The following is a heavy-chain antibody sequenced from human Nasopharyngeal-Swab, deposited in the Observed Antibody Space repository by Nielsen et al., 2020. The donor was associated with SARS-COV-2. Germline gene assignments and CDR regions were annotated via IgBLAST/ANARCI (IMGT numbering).Heavy chain of an antibody. CDR2: IYHSGST. D-gene: IGHD3-3*01. Sequence: RQAPGKGLEWIGEIYHSGSTYYNPSLKSRVTISVDTSKNQFSLKLSSVTAADTAVYYCARHTTTIFGVVIIPGFDYWGQGTLVTVSS. V-gene: IGHV4-39*01. J-gene: IGHJ4*02. CDR3: ARHTTTIFGVVIIPGFDY.